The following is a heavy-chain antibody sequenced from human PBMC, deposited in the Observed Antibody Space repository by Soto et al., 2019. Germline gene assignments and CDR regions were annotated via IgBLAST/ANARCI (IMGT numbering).Heavy chain of an antibody. CDR1: GFTFSSYA. J-gene: IGHJ6*03. CDR2: ISGSGGST. Sequence: EVQLLESGGGLVQPGGSLRLSCAASGFTFSSYAMSWVRQAPGKGLEWVSDISGSGGSTYYADSVKGRFTISRDNSKNTLYLQMNSLRAEDTAVYYSCYGGYSGRNRNHMDVWGKGTTVTVSS. V-gene: IGHV3-23*01. D-gene: IGHD5-12*01. CDR3: CYGGYSGRNRNHMDV.